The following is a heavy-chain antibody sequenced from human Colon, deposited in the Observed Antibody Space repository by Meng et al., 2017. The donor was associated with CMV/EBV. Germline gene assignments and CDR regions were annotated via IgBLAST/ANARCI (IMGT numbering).Heavy chain of an antibody. CDR1: GGTFSSYA. CDR2: IIPILGIA. V-gene: IGHV1-69*10. J-gene: IGHJ6*02. D-gene: IGHD4-11*01. Sequence: SVKVSCKASGGTFSSYAISWVRQAPGQGLEWMGGIIPILGIANYAQKFQGRVTITADKSTSTAYMELSSLRSEDTAVYYCARGWDYRWGYYYYGMDVWGQGTTVTVSS. CDR3: ARGWDYRWGYYYYGMDV.